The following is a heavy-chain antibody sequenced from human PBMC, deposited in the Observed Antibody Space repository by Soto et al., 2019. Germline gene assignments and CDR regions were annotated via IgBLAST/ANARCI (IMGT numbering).Heavy chain of an antibody. V-gene: IGHV1-58*01. D-gene: IGHD4-17*01. Sequence: EASLKVSCTASGFTFTSSSVQWVRQARGQRLEWIGWIVVGSGNTNYAQKFQERVTITRDMSTSTAYMELSSLRSEDTAVYSCAAEGALDYGYYSFDYWGQGTLVTVSS. CDR3: AAEGALDYGYYSFDY. CDR2: IVVGSGNT. J-gene: IGHJ4*02. CDR1: GFTFTSSS.